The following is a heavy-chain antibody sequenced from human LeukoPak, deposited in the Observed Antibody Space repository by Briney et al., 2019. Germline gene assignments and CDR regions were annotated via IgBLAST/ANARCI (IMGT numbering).Heavy chain of an antibody. J-gene: IGHJ3*02. CDR2: DTSNTNTI. CDR1: VFTFRSYS. CDR3: ARDRTFKDVFDM. Sequence: GGTLRLFCAASVFTFRSYSMTWARQAPGKGLEGVSYDTSNTNTIYYGESVKARFTISRDNAQKSLYLQMSSLRDDDTAVYYCARDRTFKDVFDMWGQGTMVTVSS. V-gene: IGHV3-48*02. D-gene: IGHD1-1*01.